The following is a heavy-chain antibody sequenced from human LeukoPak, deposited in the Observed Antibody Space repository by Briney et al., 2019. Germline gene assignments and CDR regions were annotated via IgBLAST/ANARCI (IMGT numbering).Heavy chain of an antibody. J-gene: IGHJ4*02. Sequence: PGGSLRLSCAASVFSLSTYAISWVRQAPGKGLEWVSGINSNGGSTYYAASAKGRFTISRDNSKNTLYLQMSSRRAEDTAIYYCAKVPHTASPAIDFWGQGTLVTVSS. V-gene: IGHV3-23*01. CDR1: VFSLSTYA. CDR2: INSNGGST. CDR3: AKVPHTASPAIDF. D-gene: IGHD5-18*01.